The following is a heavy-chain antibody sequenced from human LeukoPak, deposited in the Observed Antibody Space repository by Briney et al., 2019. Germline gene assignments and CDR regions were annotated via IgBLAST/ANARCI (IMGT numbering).Heavy chain of an antibody. D-gene: IGHD3-10*01. Sequence: GGSLRLSCAASGFTFNIYSMNWVRQAPGKGLEWISSISSSSSYIYYADSVRGRFSISRDNAKNSLYLQMNSLRAEDMAVYYCARDRSFLYYFDSWGHGTLVTVSS. J-gene: IGHJ4*01. V-gene: IGHV3-21*01. CDR3: ARDRSFLYYFDS. CDR1: GFTFNIYS. CDR2: ISSSSSYI.